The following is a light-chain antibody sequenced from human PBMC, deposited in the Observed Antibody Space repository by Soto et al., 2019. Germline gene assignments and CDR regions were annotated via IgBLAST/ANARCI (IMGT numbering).Light chain of an antibody. CDR1: QSVGTY. J-gene: IGKJ1*01. CDR3: QQSYSNPRT. V-gene: IGKV1-39*01. Sequence: DIQMTQSPSSLSASVGDRVTLTCRASQSVGTYLNWYRQKPGKAPNLLIYGVSSLHSGVPSRFSGSGSETDFTLTIGSLQPEDFATYYCQQSYSNPRTFGQGTKVDIK. CDR2: GVS.